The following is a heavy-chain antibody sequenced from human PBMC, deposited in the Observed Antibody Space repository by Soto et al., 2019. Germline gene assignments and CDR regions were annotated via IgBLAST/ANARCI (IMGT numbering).Heavy chain of an antibody. D-gene: IGHD2-8*01. J-gene: IGHJ4*02. CDR1: GYTFTSYD. V-gene: IGHV1-8*01. CDR2: MNPNNNNK. CDR3: ARGPHPYFNDY. Sequence: QVQLVQSGAEVKKPGASVKVSCKASGYTFTSYDINWVRQATGQGLEWMGWMNPNNNNKGYAQKFQGRVTMTRNTSISTAYMELSSLGSEATAVYYCARGPHPYFNDYWGQGTLVTVSS.